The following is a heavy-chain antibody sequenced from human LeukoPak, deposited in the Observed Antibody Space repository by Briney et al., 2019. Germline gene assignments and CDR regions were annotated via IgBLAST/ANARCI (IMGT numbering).Heavy chain of an antibody. V-gene: IGHV1-18*01. CDR2: ISAYNGNT. CDR3: ARSSIWFGELFYFDY. Sequence: ASVKVSCKASGYTFTSYGISWVRQALGQGLEWMGWISAYNGNTNYAQRLQGRVTMTTDTSTSTAYMELRSLRSDDTAVYYCARSSIWFGELFYFDYWGQGTLVTVSS. CDR1: GYTFTSYG. J-gene: IGHJ4*02. D-gene: IGHD3-10*01.